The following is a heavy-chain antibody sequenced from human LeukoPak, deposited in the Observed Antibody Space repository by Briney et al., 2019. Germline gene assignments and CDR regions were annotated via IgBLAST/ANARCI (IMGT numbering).Heavy chain of an antibody. CDR1: GFNFRTYA. CDR3: AKGRSYSSSPDAFDI. V-gene: IGHV3-23*01. CDR2: ISGGGGST. D-gene: IGHD6-6*01. J-gene: IGHJ3*02. Sequence: GGSLRLSCAASGFNFRTYAMTWVRQAPGKGLEWVSAISGGGGSTYYADSVKGRFTISRDNSKNTLYLQMNSLRAEDTAVYYCAKGRSYSSSPDAFDIWGLGTMVTVSS.